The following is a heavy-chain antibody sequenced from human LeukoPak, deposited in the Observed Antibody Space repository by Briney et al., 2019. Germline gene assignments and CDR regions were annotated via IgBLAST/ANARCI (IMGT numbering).Heavy chain of an antibody. J-gene: IGHJ4*02. D-gene: IGHD1-26*01. CDR2: ISLTGRT. CDR1: GGSITSTNW. V-gene: IGHV4-4*02. CDR3: TRESGPYCPFGY. Sequence: PSETLSLTCGVSGGSITSTNWWSWVRRLPGQGLEWIGEISLTGRTNYNPSLIGRVIMSLDESRNQLSLTLTSVTAADTAMYYCTRESGPYCPFGYWGQGTLVVVPS.